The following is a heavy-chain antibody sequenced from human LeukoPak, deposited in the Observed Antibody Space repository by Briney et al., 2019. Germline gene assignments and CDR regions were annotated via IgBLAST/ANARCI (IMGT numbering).Heavy chain of an antibody. Sequence: PGGSLRLSCAASGFTFSDFYMSWIRQAPGKGLEWVSSISGSSSYIYYADSVKGRFTISRDNAKNSLYLQMNSLRAEDTAVYYCAREGAVDYGDYDAFDIWGQGTMVTVSS. CDR1: GFTFSDFY. V-gene: IGHV3-11*06. J-gene: IGHJ3*02. D-gene: IGHD4-17*01. CDR2: ISGSSSYI. CDR3: AREGAVDYGDYDAFDI.